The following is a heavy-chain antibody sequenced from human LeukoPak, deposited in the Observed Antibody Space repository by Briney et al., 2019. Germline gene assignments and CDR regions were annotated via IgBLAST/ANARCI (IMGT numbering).Heavy chain of an antibody. D-gene: IGHD6-13*01. CDR2: IYTSGSN. V-gene: IGHV4-4*07. Sequence: PSETQTLTCTVSGGSNSIYYWSWIRQPAGKGLEWIGRIYTSGSNNYNPSLKSRVTMSVDTSKIQFSLKLSSVTDADTAVYYCARESIAAESFDYWGQGTLVTVSS. CDR1: GGSNSIYY. CDR3: ARESIAAESFDY. J-gene: IGHJ4*02.